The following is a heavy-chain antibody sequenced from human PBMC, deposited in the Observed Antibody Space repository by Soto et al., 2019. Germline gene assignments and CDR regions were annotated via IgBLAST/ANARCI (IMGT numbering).Heavy chain of an antibody. CDR1: GFTFSSYW. CDR3: AREPRYYYGMDV. V-gene: IGHV3-74*01. CDR2: INSDESST. Sequence: EVQLVESGGGLVQPGGSLRLSCAASGFTFSSYWMHWVRQAPGKGLVWVSRINSDESSTSYADSVKGRFTISRDTAKNTLYLQMNSLSAEDTAVYYCAREPRYYYGMDVWGQGTTVTVSS. J-gene: IGHJ6*02.